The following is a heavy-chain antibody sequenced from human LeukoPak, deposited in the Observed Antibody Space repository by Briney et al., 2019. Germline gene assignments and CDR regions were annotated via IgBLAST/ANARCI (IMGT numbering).Heavy chain of an antibody. V-gene: IGHV4-34*01. D-gene: IGHD7-27*01. CDR1: DESFSGHY. J-gene: IGHJ4*02. CDR3: ASVTEEYFDY. CDR2: ITHIRST. Sequence: SETLSLTCAVSDESFSGHYWGWIRQPPGKALEYIGEITHIRSTNYNPSLESRVTISVDTSKNQFSLKLSSVTAADTAVYYCASVTEEYFDYWGQGTLVTVSS.